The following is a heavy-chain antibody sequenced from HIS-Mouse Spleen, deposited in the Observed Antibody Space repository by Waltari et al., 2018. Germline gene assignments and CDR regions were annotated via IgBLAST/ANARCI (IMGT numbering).Heavy chain of an antibody. CDR2: IIPILGIA. V-gene: IGHV1-69*04. D-gene: IGHD2-2*01. CDR3: ARLRDIVVVPAAIDAFDI. CDR1: GGTFSSYA. Sequence: QVQLVQSGAEVKKPGSSVKVSCKASGGTFSSYAISWVRQAPGQGLEWMGRIIPILGIANYAQKFQGRVTITADKSTSTAYMELSSLRSEDTAVYYCARLRDIVVVPAAIDAFDIWGQGTMVTVSS. J-gene: IGHJ3*02.